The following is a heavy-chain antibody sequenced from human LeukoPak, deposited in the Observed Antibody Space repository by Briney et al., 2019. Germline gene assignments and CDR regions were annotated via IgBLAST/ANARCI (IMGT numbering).Heavy chain of an antibody. D-gene: IGHD6-13*01. CDR3: AKDPLGVGSSWSYFDY. CDR1: GFTFDDYG. Sequence: RAGGSLRLSCAASGFTFDDYGMSWVRQAPGKGLEWASGINWNGGSTGYADSVKGRFTISRDNAKNSLYLQMNSLRAEDTALYYCAKDPLGVGSSWSYFDYWGQGTLVTVSS. V-gene: IGHV3-20*04. CDR2: INWNGGST. J-gene: IGHJ4*02.